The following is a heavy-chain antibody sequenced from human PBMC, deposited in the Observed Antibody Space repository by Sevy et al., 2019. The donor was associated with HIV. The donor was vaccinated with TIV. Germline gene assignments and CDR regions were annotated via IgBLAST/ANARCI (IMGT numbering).Heavy chain of an antibody. Sequence: GGYLRLSCAASGFTFSSYEMNWVRQAPGKGLEWVSYISSSGSTIYYTDSVKGRFTISRDNAKNSLYLQMNSLRAEDTAVYYCARAKLYSYGKNFDYWGHGTLVTVSS. J-gene: IGHJ4*01. CDR2: ISSSGSTI. V-gene: IGHV3-48*03. D-gene: IGHD5-18*01. CDR1: GFTFSSYE. CDR3: ARAKLYSYGKNFDY.